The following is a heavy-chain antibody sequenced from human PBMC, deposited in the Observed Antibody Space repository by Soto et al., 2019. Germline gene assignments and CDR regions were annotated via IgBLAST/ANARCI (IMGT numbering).Heavy chain of an antibody. CDR2: IVVGSGNT. Sequence: QMQLVQSGPEVKKPGTSVKVSCKASGFTITSSAVQWVRQARGQRLEWIGWIVVGSGNTNYAQKFQERVTITRDMSTSTAYMELSSLRSEDTAVYYCAAGAPNYDIFTGDPYYYYGMDVWGQGTTVTVSS. J-gene: IGHJ6*02. D-gene: IGHD3-9*01. CDR3: AAGAPNYDIFTGDPYYYYGMDV. CDR1: GFTITSSA. V-gene: IGHV1-58*01.